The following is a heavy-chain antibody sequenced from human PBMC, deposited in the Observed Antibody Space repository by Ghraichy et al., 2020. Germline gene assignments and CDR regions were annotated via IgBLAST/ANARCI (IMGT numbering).Heavy chain of an antibody. CDR1: GFTFSSYW. J-gene: IGHJ4*02. V-gene: IGHV3-7*01. Sequence: GGSLRLSCAASGFTFSSYWMSWVRQAPGKGLEWVANIKQDGSEKYYVDSVKGRFTISRDNAKNSLYLQMNSLRAEDTAVYYCARDFIYYDSSTPPDYFDYWGQGTLVTVSS. CDR2: IKQDGSEK. D-gene: IGHD3-22*01. CDR3: ARDFIYYDSSTPPDYFDY.